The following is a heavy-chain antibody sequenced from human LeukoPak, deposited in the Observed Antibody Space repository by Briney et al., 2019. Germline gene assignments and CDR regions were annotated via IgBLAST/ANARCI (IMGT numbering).Heavy chain of an antibody. J-gene: IGHJ4*02. V-gene: IGHV3-23*01. CDR3: AKLKQWLVYYFDY. Sequence: GGSLRLSCAASGFTFSSYAMSWVRQAPGKGLEWVSAIRGSGGSTYYADSVKGRFTISRDNSKNTLYLQMNSLRAEDTAVYCCAKLKQWLVYYFDYWGQGTLVTVSS. D-gene: IGHD6-19*01. CDR1: GFTFSSYA. CDR2: IRGSGGST.